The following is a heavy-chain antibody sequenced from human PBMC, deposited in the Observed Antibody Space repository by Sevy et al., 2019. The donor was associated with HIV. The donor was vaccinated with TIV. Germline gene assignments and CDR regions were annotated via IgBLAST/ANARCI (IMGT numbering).Heavy chain of an antibody. J-gene: IGHJ4*02. D-gene: IGHD4-17*01. CDR2: IWYDGSKK. V-gene: IGHV3-33*06. CDR3: AKSSLPYGDYHFDQ. CDR1: GFTFSNFG. Sequence: GGSLRLSCAASGFTFSNFGMHWVRQAPGKGLEWVAVIWYDGSKKYYADSVKGRFTISRDTSKNTLYLQMNSLRAEDTAVYYCAKSSLPYGDYHFDQWGQGTLVTVSS.